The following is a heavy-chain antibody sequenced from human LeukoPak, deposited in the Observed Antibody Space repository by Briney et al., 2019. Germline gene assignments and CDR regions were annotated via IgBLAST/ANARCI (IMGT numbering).Heavy chain of an antibody. CDR1: GGSFSGYY. CDR3: ARGEQWLVHGDY. CDR2: INHSGST. J-gene: IGHJ4*02. V-gene: IGHV4-34*01. D-gene: IGHD6-19*01. Sequence: SETLSLTCAVYGGSFSGYYWSWIRQPPGKGLEWIGEINHSGSTNYNPSLKSRVTISVDTSKNQFSLKLSSVTAADTAVYYCARGEQWLVHGDYWGQGTLVTVSS.